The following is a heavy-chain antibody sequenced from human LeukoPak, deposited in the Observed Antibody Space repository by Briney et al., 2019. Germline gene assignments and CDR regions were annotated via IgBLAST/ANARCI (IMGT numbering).Heavy chain of an antibody. J-gene: IGHJ6*03. CDR3: ARGPVFYYYYMDV. Sequence: GGSLRLSCAASGFTFSSYAMHWVRQAPGKGLEWVALISYDGSNKYFADSVKGRFTISRDNSKNTLYLQMNSLRADDTAVYYCARGPVFYYYYMDVWGKGTTVTVSS. V-gene: IGHV3-30*04. D-gene: IGHD3-10*01. CDR1: GFTFSSYA. CDR2: ISYDGSNK.